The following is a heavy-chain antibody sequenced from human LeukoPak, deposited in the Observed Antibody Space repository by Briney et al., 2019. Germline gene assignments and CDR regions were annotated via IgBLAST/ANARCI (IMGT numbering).Heavy chain of an antibody. J-gene: IGHJ4*02. CDR1: GFTITDYG. Sequence: GGSLRLSCAVSGFTITDYGMSWVRQAPGKGLEWVSAISVSGDTKYYADSVKGRFIITRDNSRNTLYLQINSLRAEDTALYYCAQGYSSGWYPYWGQGTLVTVSS. D-gene: IGHD6-19*01. CDR3: AQGYSSGWYPY. CDR2: ISVSGDTK. V-gene: IGHV3-23*01.